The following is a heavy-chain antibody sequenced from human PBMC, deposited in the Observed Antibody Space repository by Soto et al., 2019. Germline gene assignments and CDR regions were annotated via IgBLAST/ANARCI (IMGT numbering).Heavy chain of an antibody. J-gene: IGHJ6*04. V-gene: IGHV3-66*01. CDR1: GITVNNNY. Sequence: EVQLVESGGDLVQPGGSLRLSCAASGITVNNNYMSWVRQAPGKGLEWVSVMYSGGSTGYADSVKGRFTISRDNPKNTVYLQMNGLRAEDTAVYYCARDVGVWGRGTTVTVSS. CDR2: MYSGGST. CDR3: ARDVGV.